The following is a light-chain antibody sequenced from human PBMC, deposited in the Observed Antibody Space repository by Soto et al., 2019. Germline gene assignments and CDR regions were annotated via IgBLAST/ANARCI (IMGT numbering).Light chain of an antibody. CDR3: QQYGSSPQT. CDR2: GAS. V-gene: IGKV3-20*01. Sequence: EIVLTQSPGTLSLSPGERATLSCRASQSVSSSYLAWYQQKPGKAPRLLIYGASGRATGIPDRFSGSGSGTDFTLTISRLEPEDFAVYYCQQYGSSPQTFGQGTQVEIK. J-gene: IGKJ1*01. CDR1: QSVSSSY.